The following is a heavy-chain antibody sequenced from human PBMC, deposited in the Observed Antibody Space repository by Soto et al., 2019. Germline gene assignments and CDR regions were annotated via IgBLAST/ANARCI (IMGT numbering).Heavy chain of an antibody. D-gene: IGHD4-17*01. CDR1: GGSISSGGYS. V-gene: IGHV4-30-2*01. CDR3: ARELDPYYGGNSLSLDY. Sequence: SETLSLTCAVSGGSISSGGYSWSWIRQPPGKGLEWIGYIYHSGSTYYNPSLKNRVTISVDRSKNQFSLKLSSVTAADTAVYFCARELDPYYGGNSLSLDYWGQGTLVTVSS. J-gene: IGHJ4*02. CDR2: IYHSGST.